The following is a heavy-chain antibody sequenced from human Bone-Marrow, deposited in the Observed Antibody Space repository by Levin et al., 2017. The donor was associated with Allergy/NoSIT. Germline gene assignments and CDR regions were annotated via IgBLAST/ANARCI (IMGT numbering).Heavy chain of an antibody. CDR1: GFTFSNYA. V-gene: IGHV3-30-3*01. Sequence: GGSLRLSCAGSGFTFSNYAIHWVRQAPGKGLEWLTIILYDGSNQYYADSVKGRFTISRDNSRNTAYLQMNSLRPDDTAVYYCARDQGARYCSRGTCYAFRSFDVWGQGTMVTVSP. J-gene: IGHJ3*01. CDR3: ARDQGARYCSRGTCYAFRSFDV. CDR2: ILYDGSNQ. D-gene: IGHD2-15*01.